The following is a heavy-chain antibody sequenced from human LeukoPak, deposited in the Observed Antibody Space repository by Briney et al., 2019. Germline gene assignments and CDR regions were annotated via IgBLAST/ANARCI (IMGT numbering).Heavy chain of an antibody. V-gene: IGHV3-49*04. Sequence: GGSLRLSCAASGFTFSSYAMSWVRQAPGKGLEWVGFIRSKAYGGTTEYAASVKGRFTISRDDSKSIAYLQMNSLKTEDTAVYYCTRGEILRVWYWGQGTLVTVSS. J-gene: IGHJ4*02. CDR2: IRSKAYGGTT. D-gene: IGHD3-10*01. CDR3: TRGEILRVWY. CDR1: GFTFSSYA.